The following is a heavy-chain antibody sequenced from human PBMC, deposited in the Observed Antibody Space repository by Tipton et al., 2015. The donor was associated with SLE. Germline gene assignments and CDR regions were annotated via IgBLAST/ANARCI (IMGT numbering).Heavy chain of an antibody. J-gene: IGHJ4*02. Sequence: SLRLSCAASGFTFSSYGMHWVRQAPGKGLEWVAFIRYDGSNKYYADSVKGRFTISRDNSKNTLYLQMNSLRAEGTAVYYCAKGASIGYGSGSYGGYWGQGTLVTVSS. D-gene: IGHD3-10*01. CDR3: AKGASIGYGSGSYGGY. CDR1: GFTFSSYG. V-gene: IGHV3-30*02. CDR2: IRYDGSNK.